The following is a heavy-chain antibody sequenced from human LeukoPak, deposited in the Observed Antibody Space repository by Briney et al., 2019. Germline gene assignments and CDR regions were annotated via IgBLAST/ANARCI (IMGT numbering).Heavy chain of an antibody. Sequence: GGSLRLSCAPSGFTLSSHSMSWVRQAPGKGLEWVSSTDSSSSHIYYADSMVGRFTISRDNATNSLFLQMNSLRAEDTAVYYCAREFRTQLDGYSPPYHFDYWGQGALVTVSS. CDR3: AREFRTQLDGYSPPYHFDY. D-gene: IGHD5-24*01. CDR2: TDSSSSHI. J-gene: IGHJ4*02. V-gene: IGHV3-21*01. CDR1: GFTLSSHS.